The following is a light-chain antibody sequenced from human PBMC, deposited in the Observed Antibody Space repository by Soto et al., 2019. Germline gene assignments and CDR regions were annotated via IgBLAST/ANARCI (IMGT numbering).Light chain of an antibody. J-gene: IGKJ1*01. Sequence: EIVLTQSPGTLSLSPGERATLSCRASQSVSSSDLAWYQQKPGQAPRLLIYGASSRATGIPDRFSGSGSGIDFTLTISRLEPEDFAVYYCQHYGSSRTFGQGTKVEIK. CDR2: GAS. CDR1: QSVSSSD. V-gene: IGKV3-20*01. CDR3: QHYGSSRT.